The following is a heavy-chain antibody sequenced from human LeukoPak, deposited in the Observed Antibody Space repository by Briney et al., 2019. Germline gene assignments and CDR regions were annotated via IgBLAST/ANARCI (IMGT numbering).Heavy chain of an antibody. D-gene: IGHD1-26*01. J-gene: IGHJ4*02. CDR1: GFTFSDYY. CDR3: ARGRSPGVEWELPDY. Sequence: GGSLRLSCAASGFTFSDYYTNWIRQAPGKGLEWVSYISSSGSILFYADSVRGRFTISRDNAKNSLYLQMNSLRVEDTAVYYCARGRSPGVEWELPDYWGQGTLVTVSS. CDR2: ISSSGSIL. V-gene: IGHV3-11*01.